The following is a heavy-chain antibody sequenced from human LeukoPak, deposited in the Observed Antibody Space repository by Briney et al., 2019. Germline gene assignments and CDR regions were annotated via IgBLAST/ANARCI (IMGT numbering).Heavy chain of an antibody. V-gene: IGHV3-30*18. CDR3: AKDQLLGGSDY. D-gene: IGHD1-26*01. CDR2: ISYDGSNK. Sequence: GGSLRLSCAASGFTFSSYGMHWVRQAPGKGLEWVAVISYDGSNKYYADSVKGRFTISRDNSKNALYLQMNSLRAEDTAVYYCAKDQLLGGSDYWGQGTLVTVSS. CDR1: GFTFSSYG. J-gene: IGHJ4*02.